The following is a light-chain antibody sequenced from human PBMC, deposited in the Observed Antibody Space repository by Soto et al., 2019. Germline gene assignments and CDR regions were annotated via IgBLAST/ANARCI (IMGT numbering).Light chain of an antibody. Sequence: HSVLAPTRCSPGTPGPWVVITCYGSSSNIGSNTVTWYQQLPGTAPKLLIYSNNQRPSGVPDLFSGSKSGTSASRAISGLQSEYEADYYCAAWDDSLNGGYVVRTG. J-gene: IGLJ1*01. CDR3: AAWDDSLNGGYV. CDR2: SNN. CDR1: SSNIGSNT. V-gene: IGLV1-44*01.